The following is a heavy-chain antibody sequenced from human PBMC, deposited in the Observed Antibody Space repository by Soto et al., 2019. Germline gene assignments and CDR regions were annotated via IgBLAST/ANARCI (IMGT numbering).Heavy chain of an antibody. J-gene: IGHJ5*02. D-gene: IGHD1-1*01. Sequence: QLQLQESGPGLVKPSETLSLTCIVSGGSVTNRSYYWAWIRQPPGKGLEWIGTMSFGGRPYYSPSLKSRLTISVDTSKNHFSLGLSSVEAADTAVYFCARHGPGTGYDYFDPWGQGALVTISS. CDR3: ARHGPGTGYDYFDP. CDR1: GGSVTNRSYY. CDR2: MSFGGRP. V-gene: IGHV4-39*01.